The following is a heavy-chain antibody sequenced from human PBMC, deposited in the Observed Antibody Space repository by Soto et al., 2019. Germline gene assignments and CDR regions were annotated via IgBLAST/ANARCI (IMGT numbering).Heavy chain of an antibody. CDR3: ATPQDYDDCXDS. J-gene: IGHJ4*02. D-gene: IGHD3-22*01. V-gene: IGHV3-23*01. CDR2: ISGYAVYT. CDR1: GFTFSNYA. Sequence: GGSLRLSCAASGFTFSNYAMTWVRQAPGKGLEWVSAISGYAVYTYYAVSVKGRLTLTMDTPGXXXYLELNXLISEDTAVYYCATPQDYDDCXDSWGQGTLVTVS.